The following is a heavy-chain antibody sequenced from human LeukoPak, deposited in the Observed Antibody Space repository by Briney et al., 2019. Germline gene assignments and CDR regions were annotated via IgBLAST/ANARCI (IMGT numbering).Heavy chain of an antibody. V-gene: IGHV3-9*01. D-gene: IGHD1-7*01. CDR2: ISWNSGSI. CDR3: ARVLTGTTYDY. J-gene: IGHJ4*02. Sequence: GGSLRLSCAASGFTFDDYAMHWVRQAPGKGLEWVSGISWNSGSIGYADSVKGRFTISRDNAKNSLYLQMNSLRAEDTAVYYCARVLTGTTYDYWGQGTLVTVSS. CDR1: GFTFDDYA.